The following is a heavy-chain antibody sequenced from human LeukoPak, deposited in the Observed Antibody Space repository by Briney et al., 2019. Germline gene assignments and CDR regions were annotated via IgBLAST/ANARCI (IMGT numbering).Heavy chain of an antibody. V-gene: IGHV3-21*01. Sequence: GGSLRLFCAASGFTFSSYSMNWVRQAPGKGVEWVSYISSNRSYIYYADSLKGRFNISRDNATKSVYLQMNSLGDEDTAVYYCARPGYCSGDTCYVAFDIWGQGTMVTVSS. J-gene: IGHJ3*02. D-gene: IGHD2-15*01. CDR1: GFTFSSYS. CDR3: ARPGYCSGDTCYVAFDI. CDR2: ISSNRSYI.